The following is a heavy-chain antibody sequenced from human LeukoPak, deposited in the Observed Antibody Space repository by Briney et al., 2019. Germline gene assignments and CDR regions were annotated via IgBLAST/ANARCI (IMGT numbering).Heavy chain of an antibody. CDR1: GGSFSDYY. CDR2: IYYSGST. CDR3: ASHPGVAAADY. D-gene: IGHD2-15*01. J-gene: IGHJ4*02. V-gene: IGHV4-59*08. Sequence: PSETLSLTCTVSGGSFSDYYWSWIRQPPGKGLEWIGYIYYSGSTNYNPSLKSRVTVSADTSKNQISLKLTSVTAADTAVYYCASHPGVAAADYWGQGTLVTVSS.